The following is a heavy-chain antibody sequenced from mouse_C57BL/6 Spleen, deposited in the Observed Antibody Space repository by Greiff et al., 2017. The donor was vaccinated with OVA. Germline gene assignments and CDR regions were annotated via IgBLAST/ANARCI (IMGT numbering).Heavy chain of an antibody. V-gene: IGHV1-52*01. D-gene: IGHD1-1*01. CDR1: GYTFTSYW. Sequence: QVQLQQPGAELVRPGSSVKLSCKASGYTFTSYWMHWVKQRPIQGLEWIGNIDPSDSETHYNQKFKDKATLTVDKSSSTVYMQLSSLTSEDSAVYYCARGSSAYWYFDVWGTGTTVTVSS. J-gene: IGHJ1*03. CDR3: ARGSSAYWYFDV. CDR2: IDPSDSET.